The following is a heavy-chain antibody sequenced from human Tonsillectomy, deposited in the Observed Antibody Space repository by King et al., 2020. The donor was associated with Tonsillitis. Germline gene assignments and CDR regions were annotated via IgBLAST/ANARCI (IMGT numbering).Heavy chain of an antibody. J-gene: IGHJ2*01. D-gene: IGHD4-23*01. CDR2: ISSSGNTR. CDR3: ARDRVVAVVTRYFDL. CDR1: GFTFSDYY. Sequence: HVQLVESGGGLVKPGGSLRLSCAASGFTFSDYYMTWIRQVPGKGLECISYISSSGNTRYYADSVKGRFTISRDNAKNSLYLQMNSLRAEDTAVYYCARDRVVAVVTRYFDLWGRGALVTVSS. V-gene: IGHV3-11*01.